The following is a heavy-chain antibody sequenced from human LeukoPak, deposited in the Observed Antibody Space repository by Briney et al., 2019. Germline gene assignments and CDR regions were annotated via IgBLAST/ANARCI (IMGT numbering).Heavy chain of an antibody. V-gene: IGHV3-48*01. Sequence: GGSLRLSCAASGFTFSSYSMNWVRQAPGKGLEWVSYISSSSSTIYYADSVKGRFTISRDNAKNSLYLQMNSLRAEDTAVYYCATSWELHSLDAFDIWGQGTMVTVSS. D-gene: IGHD1-26*01. CDR1: GFTFSSYS. CDR3: ATSWELHSLDAFDI. J-gene: IGHJ3*02. CDR2: ISSSSSTI.